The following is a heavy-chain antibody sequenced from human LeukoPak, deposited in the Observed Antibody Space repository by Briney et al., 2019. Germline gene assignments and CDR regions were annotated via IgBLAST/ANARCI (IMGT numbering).Heavy chain of an antibody. CDR1: GGSITDYY. CDR2: DYYSGSS. Sequence: PSETLSLTCTVSGGSITDYYWGWIRQPPGKGLEWIGYDYYSGSSNYNPSLKSRVTISVDTSKNQFSLKMSSVTAADTAVYYCARDLFGTTGTHHYYYYYMDVWGKGTTVTVSS. V-gene: IGHV4-59*01. J-gene: IGHJ6*03. CDR3: ARDLFGTTGTHHYYYYYMDV. D-gene: IGHD1-1*01.